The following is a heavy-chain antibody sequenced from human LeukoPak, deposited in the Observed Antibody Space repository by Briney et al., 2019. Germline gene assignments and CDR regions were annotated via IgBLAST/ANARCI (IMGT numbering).Heavy chain of an antibody. J-gene: IGHJ2*01. CDR2: ISYDGSNK. D-gene: IGHD6-13*01. CDR3: AKGYIIAGRQWYLDL. Sequence: GGSLRPSCAASGFTFSSYGMHWVRQAPGKGLEWVAVISYDGSNKYYADSVKGRFTISRDNAKDSLYLQMNSLRAEDAAVYYCAKGYIIAGRQWYLDLWGRGTLVGVSS. CDR1: GFTFSSYG. V-gene: IGHV3-30*18.